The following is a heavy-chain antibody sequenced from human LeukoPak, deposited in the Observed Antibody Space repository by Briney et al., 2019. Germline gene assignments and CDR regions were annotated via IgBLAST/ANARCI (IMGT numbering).Heavy chain of an antibody. CDR3: AKGMEDYYYGSGRQTYYYYGMDV. D-gene: IGHD3-10*01. V-gene: IGHV3-23*01. Sequence: GGSLRLSCAASGFTFSSYAMSWVRQAPGKGLEWVSAISGSGGSTYYADSVKGRFTISRDNSKNTLYLQMNSLRAEDRAVYYCAKGMEDYYYGSGRQTYYYYGMDVWGKGTTVTVSS. CDR2: ISGSGGST. J-gene: IGHJ6*04. CDR1: GFTFSSYA.